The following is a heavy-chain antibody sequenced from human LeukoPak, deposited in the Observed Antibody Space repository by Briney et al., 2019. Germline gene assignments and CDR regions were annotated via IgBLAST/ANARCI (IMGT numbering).Heavy chain of an antibody. CDR3: AKDILAYCGGDCYSDY. V-gene: IGHV3-30*18. D-gene: IGHD2-21*02. Sequence: QPGRSLRLSCAASGFTFSSYGMHWVRQAPGKGLEWVAVISYDGSNKYYADSVKGRFTISRDSSKNTLYLQMNSLRAEDTAVYYCAKDILAYCGGDCYSDYWGQGTLVTVSS. J-gene: IGHJ4*02. CDR1: GFTFSSYG. CDR2: ISYDGSNK.